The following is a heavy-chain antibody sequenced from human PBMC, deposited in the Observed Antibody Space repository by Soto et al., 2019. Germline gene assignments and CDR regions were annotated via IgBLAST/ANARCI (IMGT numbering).Heavy chain of an antibody. Sequence: APLKRYCKGSGYAKTVDHMHRVRQTPKQGLEWMGWINPNSGGTNYAQKFQGRVTMTRDTSISTAYMELSRLRSDDTAVYYCASGNWNDGRCKPYYYYYYGMDVWGQGTTVTVSS. J-gene: IGHJ6*02. CDR3: ASGNWNDGRCKPYYYYYYGMDV. V-gene: IGHV1-2*02. CDR2: INPNSGGT. CDR1: GYAKTVDH. D-gene: IGHD1-20*01.